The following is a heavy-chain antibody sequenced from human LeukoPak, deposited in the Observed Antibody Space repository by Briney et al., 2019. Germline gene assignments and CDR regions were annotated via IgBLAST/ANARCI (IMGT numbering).Heavy chain of an antibody. V-gene: IGHV1-46*01. J-gene: IGHJ3*02. D-gene: IGHD6-19*01. CDR3: ARDGSGWYTHDAFDI. CDR1: GYTFTSYY. Sequence: ASMKVSCKASGYTFTSYYMHWVRQAPGQGLEWMGIINPSGGSTSYAQKFQGRVTMTRDTSTSTVYMELSSLRSEDTAVYYCARDGSGWYTHDAFDIWGQGTMVTVSS. CDR2: INPSGGST.